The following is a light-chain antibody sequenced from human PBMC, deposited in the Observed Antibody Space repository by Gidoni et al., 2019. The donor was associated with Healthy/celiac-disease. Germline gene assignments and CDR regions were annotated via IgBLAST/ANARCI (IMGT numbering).Light chain of an antibody. Sequence: DIQLTQPPSSLSASVGDRVTITCRASQSISSYLNWYQQKPGKAPKLLIYAASSLQSGVPSRFSGSGSGTDFTLTISSLQPEDFATYYCQQSYSTPRFGQGTRLEIK. CDR1: QSISSY. CDR2: AAS. J-gene: IGKJ5*01. V-gene: IGKV1-39*01. CDR3: QQSYSTPR.